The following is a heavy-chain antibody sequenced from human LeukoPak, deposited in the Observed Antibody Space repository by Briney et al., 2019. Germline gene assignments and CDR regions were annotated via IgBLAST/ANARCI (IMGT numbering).Heavy chain of an antibody. D-gene: IGHD6-13*01. V-gene: IGHV3-30*01. J-gene: IGHJ4*02. Sequence: GRSLRLSCAASGSTFSGHLLHWVRQAPGKGLEWVAVMSYDGSNKYYADSVKGRFTISRDNSKNTLYLQMNSLRAEDTAVYYCARSPGGSSWYRYWGQGTLVTVSS. CDR2: MSYDGSNK. CDR3: ARSPGGSSWYRY. CDR1: GSTFSGHL.